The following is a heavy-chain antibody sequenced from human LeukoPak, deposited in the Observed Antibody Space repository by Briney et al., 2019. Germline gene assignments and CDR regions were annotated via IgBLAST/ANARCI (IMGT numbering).Heavy chain of an antibody. CDR2: IYTSGST. CDR3: ARGTGGVATYYFDY. CDR1: GGSISSYY. D-gene: IGHD5-12*01. Sequence: SETLSLTCTVSGGSISSYYWSWIRQPAGKGLEWIGRIYTSGSTNYNPSLKSRVTMSVDTSKNQFSLNLSSVTAADTAVYYCARGTGGVATYYFDYWGQGTLVTVSS. J-gene: IGHJ4*02. V-gene: IGHV4-4*07.